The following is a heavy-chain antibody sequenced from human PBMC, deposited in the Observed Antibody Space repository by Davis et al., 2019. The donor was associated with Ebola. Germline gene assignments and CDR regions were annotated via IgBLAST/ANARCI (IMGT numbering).Heavy chain of an antibody. V-gene: IGHV3-30*04. CDR2: ISYDGSNK. D-gene: IGHD5-18*01. J-gene: IGHJ4*02. Sequence: GESLKISCAASGFTFSSYAMHWVRQAPGKGLEWVAVISYDGSNKYYADSVKGRFTTSRDNSKNTLYLQMNSLRAEDTAVYYCARPSGYSYGVDYWGQGTLVTVSS. CDR3: ARPSGYSYGVDY. CDR1: GFTFSSYA.